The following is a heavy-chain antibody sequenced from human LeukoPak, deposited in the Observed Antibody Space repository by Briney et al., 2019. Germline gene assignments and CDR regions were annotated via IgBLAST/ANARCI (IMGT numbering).Heavy chain of an antibody. CDR3: ASDSVAVALPDY. V-gene: IGHV4-34*01. CDR2: INHSGST. Sequence: SETLSLTCAVYGGSFSGYYWSWIRQPPGKGLEWIGEINHSGSTNYNPSLKSRVTISVDTSKNQFSLKLSSVTAADTAVYYCASDSVAVALPDYWGQGTLVTVSS. D-gene: IGHD6-19*01. CDR1: GGSFSGYY. J-gene: IGHJ4*02.